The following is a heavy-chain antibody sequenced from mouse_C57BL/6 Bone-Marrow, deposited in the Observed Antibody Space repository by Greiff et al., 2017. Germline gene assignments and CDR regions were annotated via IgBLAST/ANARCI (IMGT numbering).Heavy chain of an antibody. CDR1: GFTFSNYW. J-gene: IGHJ3*01. CDR2: IRLKSDNYAT. Sequence: EVKLMESGGGLVQPGGSMKLSCVASGFTFSNYWMNWVRQSPEKGLEWVAQIRLKSDNYATHYAESVKGRFTISRDDSKSSVYLQMNNLRAEDTGIYYCTGATTVVAPFAYWGQGTLVTVSA. V-gene: IGHV6-3*01. CDR3: TGATTVVAPFAY. D-gene: IGHD1-1*01.